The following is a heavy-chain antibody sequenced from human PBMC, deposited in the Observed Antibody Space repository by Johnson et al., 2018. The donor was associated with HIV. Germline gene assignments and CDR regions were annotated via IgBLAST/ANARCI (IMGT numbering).Heavy chain of an antibody. J-gene: IGHJ3*02. Sequence: QVQLVESGGGVVQPGRSLRLSCVVSGFTFSSYPMHWVRQAPGKGLECVAIISYDGNNKYYADSVKGRFTISRDNSKNTLYLQMNSLRAEDTAVYYCAKDRVVIAAHDAFDIWGQGTMVTVSS. D-gene: IGHD2-21*01. CDR2: ISYDGNNK. V-gene: IGHV3-30*14. CDR3: AKDRVVIAAHDAFDI. CDR1: GFTFSSYP.